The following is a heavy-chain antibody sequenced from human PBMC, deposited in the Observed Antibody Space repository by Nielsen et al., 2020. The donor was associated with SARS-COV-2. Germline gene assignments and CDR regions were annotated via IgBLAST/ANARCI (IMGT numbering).Heavy chain of an antibody. Sequence: GESLKISCAASGFTFSSYWMSWVRQAPGKGLEWVANIKQDGSEKYYVDSVKGRFTISRDNAKNSLYLQMNSLRAEDTAVYYCAKDPGYSSSWGAYYYYGMDVWGQGTTVTVSS. V-gene: IGHV3-7*01. CDR1: GFTFSSYW. J-gene: IGHJ6*02. D-gene: IGHD6-13*01. CDR2: IKQDGSEK. CDR3: AKDPGYSSSWGAYYYYGMDV.